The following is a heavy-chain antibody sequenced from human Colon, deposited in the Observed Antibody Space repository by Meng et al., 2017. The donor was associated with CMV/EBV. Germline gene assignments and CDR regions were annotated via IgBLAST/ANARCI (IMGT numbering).Heavy chain of an antibody. Sequence: GESLKISCAASGSTFSSYRMNWVRQAPGKGLEWISSISSGATTIYYADSVKGRFTISRDNAKNSLYLQMNSLRAGDTAVYYCARGSSSSFDYWGQGALVTVSS. J-gene: IGHJ4*02. D-gene: IGHD6-6*01. CDR1: GSTFSSYR. CDR3: ARGSSSSFDY. CDR2: ISSGATTI. V-gene: IGHV3-48*04.